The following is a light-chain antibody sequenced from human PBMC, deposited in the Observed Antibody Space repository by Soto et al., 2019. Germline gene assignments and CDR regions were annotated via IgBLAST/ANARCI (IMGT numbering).Light chain of an antibody. CDR3: QQSYSTLWT. CDR2: DAS. V-gene: IGKV1-39*01. CDR1: QSISSW. J-gene: IGKJ1*01. Sequence: TQSPGTLSLSPGERATLSCRASQSISSWLAWYQQKPGKAPKLLIYDASTLQSEVPSRFSGSGSGTDFTLTISSLQPEDFATYYCQQSYSTLWTFGQGTKVDIK.